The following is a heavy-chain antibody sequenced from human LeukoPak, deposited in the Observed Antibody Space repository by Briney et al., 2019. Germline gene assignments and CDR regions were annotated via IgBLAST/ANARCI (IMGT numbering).Heavy chain of an antibody. CDR1: GYTFTSYA. CDR3: ARGRDGYNDNAFDI. CDR2: INTNTGNP. V-gene: IGHV7-4-1*02. Sequence: GASVKVSCKASGYTFTSYAMNWVRQAPGQGLEWMGWINTNTGNPTYAQGFTGRFVFSLDTSVSTAYLQISSLKAEDTAVYYCARGRDGYNDNAFDIWGQGTMVTVSS. D-gene: IGHD5-24*01. J-gene: IGHJ3*02.